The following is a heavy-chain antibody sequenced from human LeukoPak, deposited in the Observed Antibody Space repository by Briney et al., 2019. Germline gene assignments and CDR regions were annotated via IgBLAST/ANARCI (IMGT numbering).Heavy chain of an antibody. CDR2: ISGSGGST. J-gene: IGHJ6*02. CDR3: AKEAGSGWYVYYYYGMDV. Sequence: GGSLRLSCAASGFTFSNYAMSWVRQAPGKGLEWVSAISGSGGSTYYADSVKGRFTISRDNSKNTLYLQMNSLRAEDTAVYYCAKEAGSGWYVYYYYGMDVWGQGTTVTVSS. D-gene: IGHD6-19*01. V-gene: IGHV3-23*01. CDR1: GFTFSNYA.